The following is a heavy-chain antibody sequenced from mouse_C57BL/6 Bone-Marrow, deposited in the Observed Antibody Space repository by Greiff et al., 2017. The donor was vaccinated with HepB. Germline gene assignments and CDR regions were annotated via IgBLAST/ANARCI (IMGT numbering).Heavy chain of an antibody. CDR1: GFTFSSYA. J-gene: IGHJ3*01. CDR3: ARGYGSSSAWFAY. V-gene: IGHV5-4*03. CDR2: ISDGGSYT. D-gene: IGHD1-1*01. Sequence: EVKVVESGGGLVKPGGSLKLSCAASGFTFSSYAMSWVRQTPEKRLEWVATISDGGSYTYYPDNVKGRFTISRDNAKNNLYLQKSHLKSEDTAMYYCARGYGSSSAWFAYWGQGTLVTVSA.